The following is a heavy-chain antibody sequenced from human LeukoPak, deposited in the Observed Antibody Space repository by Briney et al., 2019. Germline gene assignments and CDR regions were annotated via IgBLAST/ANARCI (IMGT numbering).Heavy chain of an antibody. V-gene: IGHV6-1*01. CDR1: GDSVSSNSAA. Sequence: SQTLSLTCAISGDSVSSNSAAWNWIRQSPSRGLEWLGRTYYRSKWYNDYAVSVKSRITINPDTSKNQFSLQLNSVTPEDTAVYYCARDIRHSSSSGGTYYFDYWGQGTLVTVSS. CDR3: ARDIRHSSSSGGTYYFDY. J-gene: IGHJ4*02. D-gene: IGHD6-6*01. CDR2: TYYRSKWYN.